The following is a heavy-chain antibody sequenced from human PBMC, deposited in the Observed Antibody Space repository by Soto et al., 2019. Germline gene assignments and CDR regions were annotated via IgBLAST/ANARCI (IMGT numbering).Heavy chain of an antibody. CDR3: ASAIVIDWYFDL. CDR2: VYYSGST. D-gene: IGHD2-2*01. CDR1: GGSISSYY. J-gene: IGHJ2*01. Sequence: QVQLQESGPGLAKPSETLSLTCTVSGGSISSYYWSWIRQPPGKGLEWIGYVYYSGSTNYNPSLKSRVTISVDTSKNQFSLKLSSVTAADTAVYYCASAIVIDWYFDLWGRGTLVTVSS. V-gene: IGHV4-59*08.